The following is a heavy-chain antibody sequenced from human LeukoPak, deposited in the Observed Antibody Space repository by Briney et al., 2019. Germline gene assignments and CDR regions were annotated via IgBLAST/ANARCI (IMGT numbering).Heavy chain of an antibody. CDR2: ISGSGGST. CDR3: AKSTYYDIRGTDY. J-gene: IGHJ4*02. V-gene: IGHV3-23*01. D-gene: IGHD3-9*01. Sequence: GESLRLSCAASGFTFSSYAMSWVRQAPGKGLEWVSAISGSGGSTYYADSVKGRFTISRDNSKNTLYLQMNSLRAEDTAVYYCAKSTYYDIRGTDYWGQGTLVTVSS. CDR1: GFTFSSYA.